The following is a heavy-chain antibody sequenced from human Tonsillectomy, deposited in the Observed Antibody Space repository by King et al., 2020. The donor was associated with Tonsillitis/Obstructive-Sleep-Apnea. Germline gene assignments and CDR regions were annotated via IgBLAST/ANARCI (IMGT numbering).Heavy chain of an antibody. Sequence: VQLVESGGGLVNPGGAPRLSCAASGFTFSSAWMSWVRQAPGKGLEWVGRIKSKTDGGTTDYAAPVKGRFTISRDDSKKTLYLQMNSLKTEDTAVYYCTTEWGRYSTSWYYFDYWGQGTLVTVSS. CDR2: IKSKTDGGTT. CDR1: GFTFSSAW. D-gene: IGHD6-13*01. J-gene: IGHJ4*02. V-gene: IGHV3-15*01. CDR3: TTEWGRYSTSWYYFDY.